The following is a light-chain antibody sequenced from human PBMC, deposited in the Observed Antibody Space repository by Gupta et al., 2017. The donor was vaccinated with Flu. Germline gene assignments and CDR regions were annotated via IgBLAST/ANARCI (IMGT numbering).Light chain of an antibody. Sequence: QSVLTQPPSASGTPGQRVTISCSGSSSDIGTNGVNWFQQLPGTAPKLLIYNDNQRPSGVPDRFSSSKSGTSASLAISGLQSEDEADFYWAAWDDSLKGWVFGGGTKLTVL. CDR3: AAWDDSLKGWV. CDR2: NDN. J-gene: IGLJ3*02. V-gene: IGLV1-44*01. CDR1: SSDIGTNG.